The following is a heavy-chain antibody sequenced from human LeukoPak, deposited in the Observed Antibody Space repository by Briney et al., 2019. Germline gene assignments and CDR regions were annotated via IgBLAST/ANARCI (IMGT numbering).Heavy chain of an antibody. CDR1: GYTFTGYY. CDR3: ARVVEYSSSTWDY. D-gene: IGHD6-6*01. V-gene: IGHV1-2*02. Sequence: ASVKVSCKASGYTFTGYYMHGVRQAPGQGLEWMGWINPNSGGTNYAQKFQGRVTMTRDTSISTAYMELSRLRSDDTAVYYCARVVEYSSSTWDYWGQGTLVTVSS. J-gene: IGHJ4*02. CDR2: INPNSGGT.